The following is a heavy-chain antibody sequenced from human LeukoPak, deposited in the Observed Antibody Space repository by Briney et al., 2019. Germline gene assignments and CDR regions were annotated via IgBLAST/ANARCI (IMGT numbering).Heavy chain of an antibody. CDR3: ARDDVAVAGTDY. D-gene: IGHD6-19*01. CDR2: IWYDGSNK. Sequence: PGGSLRLSCAASGFTFSSYGMHWVRRAPGKGLEWVAVIWYDGSNKYYADSVKGRFTISRDNSKNTLYLQMNRLRAEDTAVYYCARDDVAVAGTDYWGQGTLVTVSS. CDR1: GFTFSSYG. J-gene: IGHJ4*02. V-gene: IGHV3-33*01.